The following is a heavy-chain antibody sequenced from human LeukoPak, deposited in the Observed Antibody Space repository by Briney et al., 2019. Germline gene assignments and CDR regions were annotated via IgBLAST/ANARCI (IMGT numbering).Heavy chain of an antibody. D-gene: IGHD3-9*01. J-gene: IGHJ4*02. V-gene: IGHV3-33*01. Sequence: GGALRLSCAASGFTFSNYVMRWVRRAPGKGLEWVAVICYGGSNKYYADSVKGRLTISRDNSKHTLHLQMNSLRAEDTAVYCDARGPPVRYFDWLGNFDYWGQGALVTVSS. CDR1: GFTFSNYV. CDR2: ICYGGSNK. CDR3: ARGPPVRYFDWLGNFDY.